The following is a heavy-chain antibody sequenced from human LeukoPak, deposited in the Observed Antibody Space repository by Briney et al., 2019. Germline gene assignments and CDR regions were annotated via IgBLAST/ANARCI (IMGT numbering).Heavy chain of an antibody. Sequence: GGSLRLSCAASGFTFDDYAMHWVRQAPGKGLEWVSLISGDGGSTYYADSVKGRFTISRDNSKNSLYLQMNSLRTEDTALYYCAKDISSGHYYALGDYWGQGTLVTVSS. CDR2: ISGDGGST. J-gene: IGHJ4*02. CDR1: GFTFDDYA. D-gene: IGHD3-22*01. V-gene: IGHV3-43*02. CDR3: AKDISSGHYYALGDY.